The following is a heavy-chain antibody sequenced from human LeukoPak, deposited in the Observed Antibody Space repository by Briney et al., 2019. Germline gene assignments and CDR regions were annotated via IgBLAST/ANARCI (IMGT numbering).Heavy chain of an antibody. CDR1: GLTVNSNY. D-gene: IGHD5-24*01. Sequence: GGSLRLSCAASGLTVNSNYMNWVRQAPGKGLQWVSVIYSGGTTYYADSVKGRFTISRDNSKNTLYLQMNSLRAEDTAVYYCARALLVRNGYNYSPNYFDYWGQGTLVTVSP. CDR3: ARALLVRNGYNYSPNYFDY. J-gene: IGHJ4*02. CDR2: IYSGGTT. V-gene: IGHV3-53*01.